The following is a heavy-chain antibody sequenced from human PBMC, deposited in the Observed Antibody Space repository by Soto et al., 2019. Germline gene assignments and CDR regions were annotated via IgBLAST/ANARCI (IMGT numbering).Heavy chain of an antibody. CDR2: IRSKPNTDAT. CDR1: GFTFSDSA. V-gene: IGHV3-73*01. Sequence: GGSLRLSCAASGFTFSDSAMHWVRQASGKGQEWVGRIRSKPNTDATAYAASVKGRFTISRDDSKNTAYLQMNSLKTEDTAVYYCTRHVDCSGGSCYSGYYYYMDVWGKGTTVTVSS. J-gene: IGHJ6*03. CDR3: TRHVDCSGGSCYSGYYYYMDV. D-gene: IGHD2-15*01.